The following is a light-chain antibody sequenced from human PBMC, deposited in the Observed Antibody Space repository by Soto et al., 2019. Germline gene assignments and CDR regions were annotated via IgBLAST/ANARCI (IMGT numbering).Light chain of an antibody. CDR2: GAS. V-gene: IGKV3-20*01. CDR3: QQDGSSPWT. CDR1: QSVSSSY. J-gene: IGKJ1*01. Sequence: EIVLTQSPGTLSLSPGDRATLSCRASQSVSSSYLAWYQQRPGQAPRLLISGASSRATGIPDRFSGSGSGTDFTLTISRLEPEDFAVYYCQQDGSSPWTFGQGTKVEIK.